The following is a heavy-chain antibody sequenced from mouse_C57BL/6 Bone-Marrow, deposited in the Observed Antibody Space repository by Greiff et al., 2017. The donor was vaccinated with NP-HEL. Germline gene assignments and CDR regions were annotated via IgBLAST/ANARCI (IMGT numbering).Heavy chain of an antibody. Sequence: EVKLMESGGGLVKPGGSLKLSCAASGFTFSSYAMSWVRQTPEKRLEWVATISDGGSYTYYPDNVKGRFTISRDNAKNNLYLQMSHLKSEDTAMYYCARDRYGSSYDYWGQGTTLTVSS. V-gene: IGHV5-4*01. CDR3: ARDRYGSSYDY. J-gene: IGHJ2*01. CDR2: ISDGGSYT. D-gene: IGHD1-1*01. CDR1: GFTFSSYA.